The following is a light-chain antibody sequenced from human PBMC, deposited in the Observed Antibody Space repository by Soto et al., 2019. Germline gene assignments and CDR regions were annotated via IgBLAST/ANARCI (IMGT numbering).Light chain of an antibody. CDR2: GAS. CDR3: QQYNNWPPIT. V-gene: IGKV3-15*01. CDR1: QSVSSD. J-gene: IGKJ5*01. Sequence: EIVMTQSPATLSVSPGERVTLSCRASQSVSSDLAWYQQKPGQAPRLRIYGASTRATGIPARFSGSGSGTVFTLIISSLQSEDLAVYFCQQYNNWPPITFGKGTRLESK.